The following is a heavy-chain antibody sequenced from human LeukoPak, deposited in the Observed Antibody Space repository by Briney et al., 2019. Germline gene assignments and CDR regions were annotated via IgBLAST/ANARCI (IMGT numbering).Heavy chain of an antibody. V-gene: IGHV1-2*02. Sequence: ASVKVSCKASGFTFTGYYMHWVRQAPGQGLEWMGWINPNSGGTNYAQKFQGRVTMTRDTSISTAYMELSSLTSEDTAVYYCARRYCTNGVCYDDRGAFDIWGQGTLVTVSS. CDR3: ARRYCTNGVCYDDRGAFDI. J-gene: IGHJ3*02. CDR2: INPNSGGT. CDR1: GFTFTGYY. D-gene: IGHD2-8*01.